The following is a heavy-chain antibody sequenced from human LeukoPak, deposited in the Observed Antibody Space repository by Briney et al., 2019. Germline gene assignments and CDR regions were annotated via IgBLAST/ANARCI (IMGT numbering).Heavy chain of an antibody. D-gene: IGHD6-19*01. CDR1: GGSISSYY. J-gene: IGHJ4*02. Sequence: SETLSLTCTVSGGSISSYYWSWIRQPPGKGLEWIGYIYYSGSTNYNPSLKSRVTISVDTSKNQFSLKLSSVTAADTAVYYCARDLRLSPYSGGWPLDYWGQGTLVTVSS. CDR3: ARDLRLSPYSGGWPLDY. CDR2: IYYSGST. V-gene: IGHV4-59*01.